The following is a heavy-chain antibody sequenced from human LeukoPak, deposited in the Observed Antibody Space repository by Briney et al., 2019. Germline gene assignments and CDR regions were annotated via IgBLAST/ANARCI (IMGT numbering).Heavy chain of an antibody. V-gene: IGHV4-34*01. CDR2: INHSGST. D-gene: IGHD2-2*01. CDR3: ARGYCSSTSCYLAKFDP. Sequence: SETLSLTXAVYGGSFRGYYWSWIRQPPGKGLEWIGEINHSGSTNYNPSLKSRVTISVDTSKNQFSLKLSSATAADTAVYYCARGYCSSTSCYLAKFDPWGQGTLVTVSS. J-gene: IGHJ5*02. CDR1: GGSFRGYY.